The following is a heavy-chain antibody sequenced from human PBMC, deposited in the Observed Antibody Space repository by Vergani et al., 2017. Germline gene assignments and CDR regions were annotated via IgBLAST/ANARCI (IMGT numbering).Heavy chain of an antibody. CDR3: AKDDYYDSSGYWGY. J-gene: IGHJ4*02. CDR1: GFTFSSYA. CDR2: ISGSGGNT. D-gene: IGHD3-22*01. V-gene: IGHV3-23*01. Sequence: EVQLLESGGGLVQPGGSLRLSCAASGFTFSSYAMSWVRQAPGKGLEWVSAISGSGGNTYYADSVKGRFTISRDNSKNTLYLQMNSLRAEDTAVYYCAKDDYYDSSGYWGYWGQGTLVTVSS.